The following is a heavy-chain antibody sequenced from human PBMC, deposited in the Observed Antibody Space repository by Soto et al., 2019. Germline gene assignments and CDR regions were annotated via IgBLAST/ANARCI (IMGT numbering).Heavy chain of an antibody. CDR1: GGTFSSLA. CDR3: ARKRGEDHRYGYSPLDYKNYSGMDV. CDR2: IIPIFGTT. D-gene: IGHD5-18*01. J-gene: IGHJ6*02. V-gene: IGHV1-69*01. Sequence: VQLVQSGAEVKKPGSSVRVSCKASGGTFSSLAINWVRQAPGQGLEWMGGIIPIFGTTKHAEKFRGRVTITADESTSTISLELSGLRSEDTAIYYCARKRGEDHRYGYSPLDYKNYSGMDVWGQGTTVTVSS.